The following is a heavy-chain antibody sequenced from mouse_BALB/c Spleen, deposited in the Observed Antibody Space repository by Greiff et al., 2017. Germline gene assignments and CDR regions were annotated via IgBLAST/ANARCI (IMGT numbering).Heavy chain of an antibody. D-gene: IGHD1-1*01. CDR1: GFTFSSYT. Sequence: EVQGVESGGGLVQPGGSLKLSCAASGFTFSSYTMSWVRQTPEKRLEWVAYISNGGGSTYYPDTVKGRFTISRDNAKNTLYLQMSSLKSEDTAMYYCARQGTTGGFAYWGQGTLVTVSA. CDR2: ISNGGGST. V-gene: IGHV5-12-2*01. CDR3: ARQGTTGGFAY. J-gene: IGHJ3*01.